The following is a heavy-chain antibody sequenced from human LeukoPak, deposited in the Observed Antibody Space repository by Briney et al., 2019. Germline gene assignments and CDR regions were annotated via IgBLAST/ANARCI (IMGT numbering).Heavy chain of an antibody. CDR1: GFSFDGYA. Sequence: GGSLRLSCSASGFSFDGYAMSWVRQAPGKGLEWVSLIKSDGTTEYADSVKGRFTISRDNSKNTLFLQMNSLRVEDTAVYYCARLRRGYWGRGTPVTVSS. CDR2: IKSDGTT. J-gene: IGHJ4*02. CDR3: ARLRRGY. V-gene: IGHV3-23*01.